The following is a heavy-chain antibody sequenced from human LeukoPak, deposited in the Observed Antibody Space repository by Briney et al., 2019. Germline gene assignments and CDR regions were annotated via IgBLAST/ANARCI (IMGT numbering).Heavy chain of an antibody. J-gene: IGHJ4*02. CDR2: IYYSGST. CDR3: ARDQYGGDYYDSSGEY. V-gene: IGHV4-30-4*01. Sequence: PSQTLSLTCTVSGGSISSGDYYWSWIRQPPVKGLEWIGYIYYSGSTYYNPSLKSRVTISVDTSKNQFSLKLSSVTAADTAVYYCARDQYGGDYYDSSGEYWGQGTLVTVSS. CDR1: GGSISSGDYY. D-gene: IGHD3-22*01.